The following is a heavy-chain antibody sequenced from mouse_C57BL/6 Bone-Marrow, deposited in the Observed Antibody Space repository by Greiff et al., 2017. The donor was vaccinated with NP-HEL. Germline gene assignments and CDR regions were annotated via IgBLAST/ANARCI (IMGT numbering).Heavy chain of an antibody. D-gene: IGHD2-4*01. CDR2: IYPGSGST. CDR1: GYTFTSYW. CDR3: ARGGIYYDYSRDY. Sequence: VQLQQPGAELVKPGASVKMSCKASGYTFTSYWITWVKQRPGQGLEWIGDIYPGSGSTNYNEKFKSKATLTVDTSSSTAYMQLSSLTSEDSAVYYCARGGIYYDYSRDYWGQGTSVTVSS. J-gene: IGHJ4*01. V-gene: IGHV1-55*01.